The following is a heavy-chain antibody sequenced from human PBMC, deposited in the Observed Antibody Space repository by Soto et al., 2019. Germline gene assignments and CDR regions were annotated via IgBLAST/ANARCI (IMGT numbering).Heavy chain of an antibody. D-gene: IGHD5-18*01. CDR2: INHSGST. CDR1: GGSFSGYY. Sequence: QVQLQQWGAGLLKPSETLSLTCAVYGGSFSGYYWSWIRQPPGKGLEWIGEINHSGSTNYSPSLKSRVTISVDTAKNQFSRKMSYVTAAVTVVYYCARDTRERVYSYGYFGYWGQGTLVTVSS. V-gene: IGHV4-34*01. CDR3: ARDTRERVYSYGYFGY. J-gene: IGHJ4*02.